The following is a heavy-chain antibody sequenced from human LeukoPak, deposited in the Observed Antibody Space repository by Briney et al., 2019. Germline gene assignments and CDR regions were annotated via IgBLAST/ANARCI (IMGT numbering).Heavy chain of an antibody. D-gene: IGHD6-13*01. CDR3: ARDLLLAAADPYVRSYYFDY. V-gene: IGHV1-3*01. J-gene: IGHJ4*02. CDR2: INAGNGNT. CDR1: GYTFTSYA. Sequence: ASVKLSCTASGYTFTSYAMHWVRQAPGQRLEWMGWINAGNGNTKYSKKFQGRVTITRDTSASTAYMELSSLRSEDTAVYYCARDLLLAAADPYVRSYYFDYWGQGTLVTVSS.